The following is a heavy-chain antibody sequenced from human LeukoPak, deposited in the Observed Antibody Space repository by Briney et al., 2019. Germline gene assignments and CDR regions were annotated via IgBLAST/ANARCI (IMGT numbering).Heavy chain of an antibody. CDR2: IYTSGST. D-gene: IGHD3-22*01. CDR1: GGSISSGSYF. CDR3: ASWDTMISADAYAFDI. Sequence: ASQTLSLTCTVSGGSISSGSYFWSWIRQPAGKGLEWIGRIYTSGSTNYNPSLKSRVTISVDTSKNQFSLKLSSVTAADTAVYYCASWDTMISADAYAFDIWGQGTMVTVSS. V-gene: IGHV4-61*02. J-gene: IGHJ3*02.